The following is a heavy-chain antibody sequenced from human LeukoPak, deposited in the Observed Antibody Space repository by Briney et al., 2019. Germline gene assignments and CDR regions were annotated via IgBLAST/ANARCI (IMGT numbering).Heavy chain of an antibody. CDR3: ARDVGYFDWLSYFDY. J-gene: IGHJ4*02. D-gene: IGHD3-9*01. Sequence: PSETLSLTCTVSGGSISSYYRSWIRQPPGKGLEWSGYIYYSGSTNYNPSLKSRVTISVDTSKNQFSLKLSSVTAADTAVYYCARDVGYFDWLSYFDYWGQGTLVTVSS. V-gene: IGHV4-59*01. CDR2: IYYSGST. CDR1: GGSISSYY.